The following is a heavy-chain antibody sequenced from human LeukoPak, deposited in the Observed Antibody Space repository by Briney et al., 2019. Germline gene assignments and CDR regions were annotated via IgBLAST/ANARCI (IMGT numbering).Heavy chain of an antibody. Sequence: PSETLSLTCTVSGGSISSGASDWGWIRQHPKRGLEWVGYINHSGSTYYNPSLRSRVTMSVDTSKNQFSLKLSSVTAADSAVYYCARAARQGFTMIVVSFFYFDLWGRGTLVTVSS. CDR1: GGSISSGASD. J-gene: IGHJ2*01. V-gene: IGHV4-31*03. D-gene: IGHD3-22*01. CDR3: ARAARQGFTMIVVSFFYFDL. CDR2: INHSGST.